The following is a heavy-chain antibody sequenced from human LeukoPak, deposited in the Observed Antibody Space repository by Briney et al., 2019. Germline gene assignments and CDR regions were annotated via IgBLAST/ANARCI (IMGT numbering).Heavy chain of an antibody. Sequence: GRSLRLSCAASRFTFSSYAMHWVRQAPGKGLEWVAVISYDGSNKYYADSVKGRFTISRDNSKNTLCLQMNSLRAEDTAVYYCARSGDSSHLDAFDIWGQGTMVTVSS. D-gene: IGHD3-22*01. V-gene: IGHV3-30-3*01. J-gene: IGHJ3*02. CDR3: ARSGDSSHLDAFDI. CDR2: ISYDGSNK. CDR1: RFTFSSYA.